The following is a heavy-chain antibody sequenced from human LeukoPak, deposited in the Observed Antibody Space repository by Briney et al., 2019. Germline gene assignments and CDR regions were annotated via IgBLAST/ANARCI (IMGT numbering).Heavy chain of an antibody. D-gene: IGHD1-1*01. CDR2: SYHRGST. V-gene: IGHV4-59*01. CDR3: ARDRELGY. J-gene: IGHJ4*02. Sequence: SETLSLTCAVYGESFSGYYWSWIRQSPGKGLEWIGWSYHRGSTDYNSSLKSRVAISVDTSKNQFSLKLSSVTAADTAVYYCARDRELGYWGQGTLVIVSS. CDR1: GESFSGYY.